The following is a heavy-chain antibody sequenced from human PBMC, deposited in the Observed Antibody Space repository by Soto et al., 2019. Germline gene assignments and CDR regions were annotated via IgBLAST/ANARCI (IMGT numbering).Heavy chain of an antibody. CDR2: GGTSPDAT. D-gene: IGHD6-13*01. CDR3: AKGPQRGPLEIAAPGSSLCDP. CDR1: GFNFSDFW. J-gene: IGHJ5*02. V-gene: IGHV3-23*01. Sequence: GGSLRLCCVASGFNFSDFWMRWVRQAPGKVRELVSRGGTSPDATYYADSVKGRFTITRDNSKNTLFLQMNSLRAEDTAIYYCAKGPQRGPLEIAAPGSSLCDPWGQGTLVTVSS.